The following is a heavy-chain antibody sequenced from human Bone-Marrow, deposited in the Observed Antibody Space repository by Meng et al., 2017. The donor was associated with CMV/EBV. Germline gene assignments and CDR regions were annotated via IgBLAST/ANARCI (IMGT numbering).Heavy chain of an antibody. CDR1: GFTVSSNY. V-gene: IGHV3-66*02. CDR3: ARAPVVPAADTYYYYGMDV. Sequence: GGSLRLSCAASGFTVSSNYMSWVRQAPGKGLEWVSVIYSGGSTYYADSVKGRFTISRDNSKNTLYLQMNSLRAEDTAVYYCARAPVVPAADTYYYYGMDVWSQGTTVTVSS. CDR2: IYSGGST. D-gene: IGHD2-2*01. J-gene: IGHJ6*02.